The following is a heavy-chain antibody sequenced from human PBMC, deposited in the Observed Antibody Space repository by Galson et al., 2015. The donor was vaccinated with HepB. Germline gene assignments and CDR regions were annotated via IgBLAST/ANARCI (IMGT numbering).Heavy chain of an antibody. CDR2: ITGTGSTI. V-gene: IGHV3-11*01. D-gene: IGHD2-2*01. CDR3: ARIRIVVVPTTIKGDYYYYMDV. J-gene: IGHJ6*03. Sequence: SLRLSCAAFGFSFSSFHTSWVRQAPGKGLEWLSYITGTGSTIYYADPMEGRFTISRDNARNSLYLQMNSLRADDTAVYYCARIRIVVVPTTIKGDYYYYMDVWGKGTTVTVSS. CDR1: GFSFSSFH.